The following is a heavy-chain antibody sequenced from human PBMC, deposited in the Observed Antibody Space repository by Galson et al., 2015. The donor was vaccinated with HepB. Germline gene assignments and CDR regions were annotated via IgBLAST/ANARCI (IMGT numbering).Heavy chain of an antibody. CDR1: GFTFSSHA. J-gene: IGHJ6*03. Sequence: SLRLSCAASGFTFSSHAMSWVRQAPGKGLEWVSGIIGSGDTTYYAGSVEGRFTISRDNSKNTLYMQINSLTAEDTAVYYCAKRISITFFGPGKNYMDVWGKGTTVTVSS. CDR3: AKRISITFFGPGKNYMDV. D-gene: IGHD3-3*01. CDR2: IIGSGDTT. V-gene: IGHV3-23*01.